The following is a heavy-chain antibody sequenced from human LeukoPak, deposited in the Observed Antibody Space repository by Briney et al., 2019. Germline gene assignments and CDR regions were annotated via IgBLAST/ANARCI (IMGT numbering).Heavy chain of an antibody. CDR1: GFTFSSYS. J-gene: IGHJ3*02. D-gene: IGHD2-15*01. Sequence: PGGSLGLSCAASGFTFSSYSMNWVRQAPGKGLEWVSSISSSSSYIYYADSVKGRFTISRDNAKNSLYLQMNSLRAEDTAVYYCARALGAGYCSGGSCYFENAFDIWGQGTMVTVSS. CDR2: ISSSSSYI. V-gene: IGHV3-21*01. CDR3: ARALGAGYCSGGSCYFENAFDI.